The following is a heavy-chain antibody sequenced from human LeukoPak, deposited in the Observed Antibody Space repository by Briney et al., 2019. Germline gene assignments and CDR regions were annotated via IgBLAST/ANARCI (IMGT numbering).Heavy chain of an antibody. D-gene: IGHD6-13*01. V-gene: IGHV4-59*01. J-gene: IGHJ3*02. CDR1: DGSISGYY. CDR3: AREGKGSNWPDGAFDI. CDR2: IYYSGRT. Sequence: SETLSLTCNVSDGSISGYYWHWIRQSPGKGLEWLGYIYYSGRTKSNPSLKRRVTISVDTSNNRFSLNLSSVTAADTALYYCAREGKGSNWPDGAFDIWGQGTTVIVSS.